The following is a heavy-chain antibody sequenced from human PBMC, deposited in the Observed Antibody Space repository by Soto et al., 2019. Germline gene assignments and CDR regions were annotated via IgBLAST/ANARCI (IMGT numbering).Heavy chain of an antibody. CDR2: IYYSGST. J-gene: IGHJ4*02. V-gene: IGHV4-30-4*01. CDR3: ARRTTVAWGPVY. Sequence: SESLSLTCAVSGCSISSGDYYWSWIRQPPGKGLEWIGYIYYSGSTYYNPSLKSRVTISVDTSKNQFSLKLSSVTAADTAVYYCARRTTVAWGPVYWGQGTLVTVYS. CDR1: GCSISSGDYY. D-gene: IGHD4-17*01.